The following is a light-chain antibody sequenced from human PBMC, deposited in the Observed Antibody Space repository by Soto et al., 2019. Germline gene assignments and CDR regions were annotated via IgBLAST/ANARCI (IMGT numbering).Light chain of an antibody. V-gene: IGKV3-20*01. Sequence: LLTPPPGTLSLCPGARATLSCRDSQSSISSHLGWYQQKPGQAPRLLIYDASTRATGIPERFSGSGSGTDFTLTISRLESEDFAVYYCQQYVTPSWTFGQGTKVDI. J-gene: IGKJ1*01. CDR1: QSSISSH. CDR2: DAS. CDR3: QQYVTPSWT.